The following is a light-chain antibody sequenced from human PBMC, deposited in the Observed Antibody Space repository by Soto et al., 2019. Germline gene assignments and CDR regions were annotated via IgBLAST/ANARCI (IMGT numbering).Light chain of an antibody. J-gene: IGKJ1*01. CDR2: GAS. CDR3: QQYDTSPWT. V-gene: IGKV3-20*01. CDR1: QSVSNNY. Sequence: EIVLTQSPGTLSLSPGERATLSCRASQSVSNNYLAWYQQKPGQAPRLLIYGASSRATGIPDRFSGSVSGTDFTLTISRLEPEDFAVYYCQQYDTSPWTFGQGTKVDIK.